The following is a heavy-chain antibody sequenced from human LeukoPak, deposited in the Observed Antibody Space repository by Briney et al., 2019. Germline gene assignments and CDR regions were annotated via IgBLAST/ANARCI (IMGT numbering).Heavy chain of an antibody. V-gene: IGHV4-39*01. CDR1: GGSISSSSYY. CDR3: ARHVLPRSAMTTFYVSYFDY. J-gene: IGHJ4*02. CDR2: IYYSGST. Sequence: SETLSLTCTVSGGSISSSSYYWGWIRQPPGKGLEWIESIYYSGSTYYNPSLKSRVTISVGTSKNQFSLKLSSVTAADTAVYYCARHVLPRSAMTTFYVSYFDYWGQGTLVTVSS. D-gene: IGHD3-16*01.